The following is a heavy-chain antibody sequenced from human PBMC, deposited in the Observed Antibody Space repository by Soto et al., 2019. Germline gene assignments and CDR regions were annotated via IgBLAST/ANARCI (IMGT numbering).Heavy chain of an antibody. CDR1: GGSMNIYY. D-gene: IGHD3-3*01. CDR3: ARCPPYYDFWSGYPSYGMDV. CDR2: IYYSGST. J-gene: IGHJ6*02. Sequence: SETLALTCTVSGGSMNIYYGSWIRQPPGKGLEWIGNIYYSGSTNYNPSLKSRVTISVDTSKNQFSLKRSSVTAADTAVYYCARCPPYYDFWSGYPSYGMDVWGQGTTVTVSS. V-gene: IGHV4-59*08.